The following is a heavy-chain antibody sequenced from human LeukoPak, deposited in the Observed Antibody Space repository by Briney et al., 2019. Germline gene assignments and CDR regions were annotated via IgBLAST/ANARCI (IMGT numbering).Heavy chain of an antibody. V-gene: IGHV3-30*18. CDR2: ISYDGSNK. D-gene: IGHD5-12*01. CDR1: GFTFSSYG. Sequence: GGSLRLSCAASGFTFSSYGMHWVRQAPGKGLEWVAVISYDGSNKYYADSVKGRFTISRDNSKNTLYLQMNSLRAEDTAVYYCAKGQKWLRLGFDYWGQGTLVTVSS. CDR3: AKGQKWLRLGFDY. J-gene: IGHJ4*02.